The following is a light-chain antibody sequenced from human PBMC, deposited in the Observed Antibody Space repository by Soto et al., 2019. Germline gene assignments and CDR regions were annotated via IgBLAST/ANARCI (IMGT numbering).Light chain of an antibody. CDR2: DAE. V-gene: IGKV1-5*01. Sequence: IQMTQSPSTLSESVGDSVHITRRASQSFSTWLACYQHKPGXAPKRLIYDAEKLDSGVPSRFSGSGTGAXCTLXXRRLQHGDVAIHYSQQYNSYSTLGQGTRLDIK. CDR1: QSFSTW. J-gene: IGKJ5*01. CDR3: QQYNSYST.